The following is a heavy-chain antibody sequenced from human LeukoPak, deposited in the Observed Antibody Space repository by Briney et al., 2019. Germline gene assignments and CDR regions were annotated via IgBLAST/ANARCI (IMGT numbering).Heavy chain of an antibody. CDR1: AYYICTTY. V-gene: IGHV4-59*01. CDR3: ARSPATTLTNHFDY. D-gene: IGHD4-17*01. CDR2: MYYSGST. J-gene: IGHJ4*02. Sequence: SETLPHSSSIPAYYICTTYCKSIRQSPGKGLEWIGHMYYSGSTNYNASLKSRVTISVDMSKNESSLKLSPLTAADTTVDYYARSPATTLTNHFDYCCQGALVTVSS.